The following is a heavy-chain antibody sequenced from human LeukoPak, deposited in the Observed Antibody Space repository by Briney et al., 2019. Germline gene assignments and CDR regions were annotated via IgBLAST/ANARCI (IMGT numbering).Heavy chain of an antibody. J-gene: IGHJ4*02. CDR1: GDSISGSSYY. CDR2: IYYSGST. D-gene: IGHD3-22*01. Sequence: SETLSLTCAVSGDSISGSSYYWGWLRQPPGKGLEWIGSIYYSGSTYYSPSLKSRATISVDTSKNQFSLKLSSVTAADTAVYYCARGLNWGQGTLVTVSS. V-gene: IGHV4-39*01. CDR3: ARGLN.